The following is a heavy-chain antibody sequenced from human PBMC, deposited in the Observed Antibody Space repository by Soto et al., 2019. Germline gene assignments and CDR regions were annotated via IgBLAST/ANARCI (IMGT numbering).Heavy chain of an antibody. Sequence: QVQLVESGGGVVQSGRSLRLSCAASGFTFSTYGMHWVRQAPGKGLEWVAVIWNDGSNKYYGDYVKGRFTISRDDSKSTVYLEMNSLRVEDTAVYYCARDFDSGYDPWGQGTLVIVSS. CDR2: IWNDGSNK. V-gene: IGHV3-33*01. CDR3: ARDFDSGYDP. D-gene: IGHD5-12*01. J-gene: IGHJ5*02. CDR1: GFTFSTYG.